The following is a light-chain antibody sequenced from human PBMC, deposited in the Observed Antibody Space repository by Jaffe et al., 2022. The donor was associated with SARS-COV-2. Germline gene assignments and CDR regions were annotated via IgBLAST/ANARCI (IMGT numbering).Light chain of an antibody. Sequence: QSVLTQPPSVSGAPGQRVTISCTGSRSNIGAGYDVHWYQHLPGTAPKLLIYDNNNRPSGVPDRFSGSKSGTSASLAITGLQTEDEGDYYCHSYDSSLSGSVFGGGTKVTVL. V-gene: IGLV1-40*01. CDR2: DNN. J-gene: IGLJ3*02. CDR1: RSNIGAGYD. CDR3: HSYDSSLSGSV.